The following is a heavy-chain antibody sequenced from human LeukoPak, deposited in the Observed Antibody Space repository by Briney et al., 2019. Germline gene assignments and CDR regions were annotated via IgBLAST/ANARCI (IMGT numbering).Heavy chain of an antibody. CDR2: IRSNAYRGTT. J-gene: IGHJ6*02. Sequence: GGSLRLSCKGSGFSVGDHAMSWVRQAPGQGLEGVGFIRSNAYRGTTEYAAAVKGRFTISRDDSNNIPYPQKNSLKTEHTAVYYCSRATIWVHNGMDVWGQGTTVTVSS. CDR1: GFSVGDHA. CDR3: SRATIWVHNGMDV. D-gene: IGHD3-9*01. V-gene: IGHV3-49*04.